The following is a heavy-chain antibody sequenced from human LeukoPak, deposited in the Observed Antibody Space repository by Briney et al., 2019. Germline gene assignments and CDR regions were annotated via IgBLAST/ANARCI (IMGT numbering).Heavy chain of an antibody. Sequence: PGGSLRLSCAASGFTFSTYTMSWVRQAPGKGVEWVSSITSSSSFTYYADSVKGRFTISRDNAKNLLYLQMNSLRVEDTAVYHCARSVGSYYGDFWGQGTLVTVSS. D-gene: IGHD4-11*01. V-gene: IGHV3-21*06. J-gene: IGHJ4*02. CDR2: ITSSSSFT. CDR3: ARSVGSYYGDF. CDR1: GFTFSTYT.